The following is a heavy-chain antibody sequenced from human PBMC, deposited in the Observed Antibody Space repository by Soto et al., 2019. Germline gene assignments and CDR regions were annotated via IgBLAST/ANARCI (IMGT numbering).Heavy chain of an antibody. CDR2: ISGSGGST. J-gene: IGHJ5*02. CDR3: AKDSPYDFWSGYYLPYNWFDP. Sequence: GGSLRLSCAASGFTFSSYAMSWVRQAPGKGLEWASAISGSGGSTYYADSVKGRFTISRDNSKNTLYLQMNSLRAEDTAVYYCAKDSPYDFWSGYYLPYNWFDPWGQGTLVTVS. D-gene: IGHD3-3*01. CDR1: GFTFSSYA. V-gene: IGHV3-23*01.